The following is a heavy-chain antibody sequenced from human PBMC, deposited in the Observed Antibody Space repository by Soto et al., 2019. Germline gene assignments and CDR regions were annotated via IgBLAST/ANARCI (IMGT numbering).Heavy chain of an antibody. J-gene: IGHJ2*01. Sequence: GGSLRLSCAASGFTFSSYSMNWVRQAPGKGLVWVSRIKSDGTSIIYTDSVKGRFTISRDNSKNTLYLQMNSLRAEDTAVYYCARDKSYYDSSGYYAAYWYFDLWGRGTLVTVSS. CDR1: GFTFSSYS. D-gene: IGHD3-22*01. V-gene: IGHV3-74*01. CDR2: IKSDGTSI. CDR3: ARDKSYYDSSGYYAAYWYFDL.